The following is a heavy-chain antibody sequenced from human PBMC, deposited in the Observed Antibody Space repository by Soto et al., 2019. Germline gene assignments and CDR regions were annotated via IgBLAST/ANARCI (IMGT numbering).Heavy chain of an antibody. V-gene: IGHV4-39*01. CDR2: TDYSGST. J-gene: IGHJ3*02. Sequence: QLQLQESGPGLVKPSETLSLTCTVSGGSISSSSYYWGWIRQPPGKGLEWIGSTDYSGSTYYNPSLKSRVSIFVDTSKQQYSLKLSSVTAADTAVYYCAIQSDAVAAFDIWSQGTMVTVSS. CDR1: GGSISSSSYY. D-gene: IGHD2-15*01. CDR3: AIQSDAVAAFDI.